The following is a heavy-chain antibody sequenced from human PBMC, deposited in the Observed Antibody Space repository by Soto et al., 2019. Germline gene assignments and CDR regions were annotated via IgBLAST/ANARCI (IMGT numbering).Heavy chain of an antibody. CDR2: IYYSGST. V-gene: IGHV4-59*01. D-gene: IGHD2-2*01. J-gene: IGHJ4*02. CDR3: ARAVLPATAPFDY. Sequence: QVQLQESGPRLVKPSETLSLTCIVSGGSISNYYWSWIRHPPGNELEWIGYIYYSGSTNYNRSLQSRVTISVDTSKNQFSLKLSSATAADTAVYYCARAVLPATAPFDYWGQGTLVTVSS. CDR1: GGSISNYY.